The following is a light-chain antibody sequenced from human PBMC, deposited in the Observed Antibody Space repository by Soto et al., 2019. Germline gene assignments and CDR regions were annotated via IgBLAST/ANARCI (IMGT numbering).Light chain of an antibody. V-gene: IGLV2-14*01. CDR1: SGDVDAFDY. J-gene: IGLJ1*01. CDR2: EVS. CDR3: TSFTSSSNQV. Sequence: QSVLTQPASVSGSPGQSITISCTGTSGDVDAFDYVSWYQQHPGKAPKLMIFEVSDRPSGVSDRFSGSKSGSTASLTISGLQAEDEADYFCTSFTSSSNQVFGTGTKVTV.